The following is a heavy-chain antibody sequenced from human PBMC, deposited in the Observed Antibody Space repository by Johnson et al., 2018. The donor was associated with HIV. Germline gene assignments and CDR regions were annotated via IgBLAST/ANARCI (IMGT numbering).Heavy chain of an antibody. V-gene: IGHV3-30-3*01. D-gene: IGHD3-9*01. Sequence: QVHLVESGGGVVQPGRSLRLSCAASGFTFSSYAMHWVRQAPGKGLEWVAVILYDGSNKYYADSVKGRFTISRDNSKNTLYLQMNSLRAEDSAVYYCARDIQYFTAFDILGQGTMVTVSS. J-gene: IGHJ3*02. CDR1: GFTFSSYA. CDR3: ARDIQYFTAFDI. CDR2: ILYDGSNK.